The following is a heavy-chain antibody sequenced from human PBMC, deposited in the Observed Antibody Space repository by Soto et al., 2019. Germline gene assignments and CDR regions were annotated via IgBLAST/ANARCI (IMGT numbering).Heavy chain of an antibody. CDR1: GGSISSSSYF. Sequence: SETLSLTCTVSGGSISSSSYFWGWIRQPPGKGLEWIGTFFYTGTTYYSPSLKSRVTISVDTSKNQFSLKLTSVTAADTAMYYCVRPRGGTISDTYIESWGQGTRVTVSS. V-gene: IGHV4-39*01. J-gene: IGHJ4*02. CDR3: VRPRGGTISDTYIES. CDR2: FFYTGTT. D-gene: IGHD3-9*01.